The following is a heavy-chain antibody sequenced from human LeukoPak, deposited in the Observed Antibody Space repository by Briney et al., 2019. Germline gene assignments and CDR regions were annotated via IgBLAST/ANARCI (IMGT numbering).Heavy chain of an antibody. CDR1: GYTFTGYY. CDR2: INPNSGGT. Sequence: GASVKVSCKASGYTFTGYYMHWVQQAPGQGLEWMGWINPNSGGTNYAQKFQGRVTVTRDTSISTAYMELSRLRSDDTAVYYCARGGDYGDYGPTLDYYYYGMDVWGQGTTVTVSS. D-gene: IGHD4-17*01. J-gene: IGHJ6*02. CDR3: ARGGDYGDYGPTLDYYYYGMDV. V-gene: IGHV1-2*02.